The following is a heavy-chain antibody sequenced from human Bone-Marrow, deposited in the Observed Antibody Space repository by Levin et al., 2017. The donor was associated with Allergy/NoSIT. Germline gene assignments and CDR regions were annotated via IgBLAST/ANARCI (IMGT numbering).Heavy chain of an antibody. V-gene: IGHV3-15*01. J-gene: IGHJ4*02. CDR3: ITDLPGRSPISDY. Sequence: GESLKISCAASGFTFNAAWMKWVRQAPGKGLEWIGQIRSKTDGGTTDYIAPVEGRFTFSRDDSKNTFYLQMNSLKIEDTAIYYCITDLPGRSPISDYWGQGTLVTVSS. D-gene: IGHD1-14*01. CDR2: IRSKTDGGTT. CDR1: GFTFNAAW.